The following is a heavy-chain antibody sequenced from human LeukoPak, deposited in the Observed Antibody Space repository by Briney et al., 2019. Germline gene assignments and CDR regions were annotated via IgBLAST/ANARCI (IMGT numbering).Heavy chain of an antibody. J-gene: IGHJ4*02. CDR1: GFMFSIYG. CDR2: ISNNGGST. Sequence: GGSLRLSCATSGFMFSIYGMHWVRQARGKGLEYVSAISNNGGSTFYANSVKGRFTISRDNSKNTLYLQMGSLRVDDMAVYYCARPGYNFGYDYWGQGTLVTVSS. V-gene: IGHV3-64*01. D-gene: IGHD5-18*01. CDR3: ARPGYNFGYDY.